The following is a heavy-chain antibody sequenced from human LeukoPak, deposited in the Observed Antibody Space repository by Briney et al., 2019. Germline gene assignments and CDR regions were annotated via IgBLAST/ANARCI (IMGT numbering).Heavy chain of an antibody. CDR1: GGSFSVYH. Sequence: SETLSLTCAVSGGSFSVYHWSWIRQSPEKGLEWLGDISHTGNTNYNPSLKSRLTMSVDTSKTQFSLNLSSVTAADTAVYFCTRGRVEAYAFDYWGQGTLVTVS. J-gene: IGHJ4*02. D-gene: IGHD1-26*01. CDR3: TRGRVEAYAFDY. CDR2: ISHTGNT. V-gene: IGHV4-34*01.